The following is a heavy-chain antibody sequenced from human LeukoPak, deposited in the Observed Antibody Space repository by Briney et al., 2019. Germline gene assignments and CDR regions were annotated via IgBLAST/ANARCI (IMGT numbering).Heavy chain of an antibody. CDR2: IRYDGSNK. D-gene: IGHD6-6*01. V-gene: IGHV3-30*02. J-gene: IGHJ4*02. CDR1: GFTFSSYG. CDR3: AKGLYSSSSWGVDY. Sequence: GGSLRLSCAASGFTFSSYGMHWVRHAPGKRLEWVAFIRYDGSNKYYADSVKGRFTISRDNSKNTLYLQMNSLRAEDTAVYYCAKGLYSSSSWGVDYWGQGTLVTVSS.